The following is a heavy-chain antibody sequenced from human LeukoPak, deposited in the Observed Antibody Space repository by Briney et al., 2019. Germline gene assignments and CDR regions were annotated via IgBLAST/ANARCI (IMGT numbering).Heavy chain of an antibody. CDR3: AKDRSIGTYYTFDH. D-gene: IGHD1-26*01. CDR1: GFTFSSYW. CDR2: INSDGSST. V-gene: IGHV3-74*01. J-gene: IGHJ4*02. Sequence: GGSLRLSCAASGFTFSSYWMHWVRQAPGKGLVWVSRINSDGSSTSYTDSVKGRFTISRDNAKNTLYLQMSSLTAADTAVYYCAKDRSIGTYYTFDHWGQGTLVTVSS.